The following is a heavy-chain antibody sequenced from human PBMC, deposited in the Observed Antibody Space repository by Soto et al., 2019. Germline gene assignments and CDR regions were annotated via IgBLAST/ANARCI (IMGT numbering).Heavy chain of an antibody. J-gene: IGHJ4*02. D-gene: IGHD6-19*01. CDR1: GFTFSSYG. CDR3: ARDPFSSGWPHGSEY. Sequence: QVQLVESGGGVVQPGRSLRLSCAASGFTFSSYGMHWVRQAPGKGLEWVAVISNDGSNKYYADSVKGRFTISRDNSKNALYLQMNSLRAKDTAVYYCARDPFSSGWPHGSEYGGQGTLVTVSS. V-gene: IGHV3-30*03. CDR2: ISNDGSNK.